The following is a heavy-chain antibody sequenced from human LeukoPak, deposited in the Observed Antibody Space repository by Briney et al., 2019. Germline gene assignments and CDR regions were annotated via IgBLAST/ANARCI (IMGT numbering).Heavy chain of an antibody. D-gene: IGHD3-10*01. CDR1: GGSFSGYY. CDR2: INHSGST. J-gene: IGHJ6*02. CDR3: ARDGGEGTMVRGVPLGYYYGMDV. V-gene: IGHV4-34*01. Sequence: SETLSLTCAVYGGSFSGYYWSWIRQPPGKGLEWIGEINHSGSTNYNPSPKSRVTISVDTSKNQFSLKLSSVTAADTAVYYCARDGGEGTMVRGVPLGYYYGMDVWGQGTTVTVSS.